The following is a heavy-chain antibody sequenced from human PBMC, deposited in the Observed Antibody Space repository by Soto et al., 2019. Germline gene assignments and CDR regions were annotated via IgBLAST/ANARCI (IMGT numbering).Heavy chain of an antibody. CDR1: GGTFSSYA. J-gene: IGHJ3*02. CDR2: IIPIFGTA. CDR3: AREANVVQSDAFDI. V-gene: IGHV1-69*01. Sequence: QVQLVQSGAEVKKPGSSVKVSCKASGGTFSSYAISWVRQAPGQGLEWMGGIIPIFGTANYAQKFQGRVTITADESASTAYMELSSLSSEDTAVYYCAREANVVQSDAFDIWGQGTMVTVSS. D-gene: IGHD2-15*01.